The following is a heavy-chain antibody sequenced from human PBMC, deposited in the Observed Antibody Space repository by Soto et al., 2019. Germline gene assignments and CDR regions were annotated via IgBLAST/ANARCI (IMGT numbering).Heavy chain of an antibody. V-gene: IGHV3-30*18. CDR3: AKDPCSGGSCYADY. CDR2: ISYDGSNK. D-gene: IGHD2-15*01. CDR1: GFTFSSYG. J-gene: IGHJ4*02. Sequence: PGGSLRLSCAASGFTFSSYGMHWVRQAPGKGLEWVAVISYDGSNKYYADSVKGRFTISRDNSKNTLYLQMNSLRAEDTAVYYCAKDPCSGGSCYADYWGQGTLVTVSS.